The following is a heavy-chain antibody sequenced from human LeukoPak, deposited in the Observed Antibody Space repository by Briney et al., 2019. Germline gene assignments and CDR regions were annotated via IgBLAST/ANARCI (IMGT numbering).Heavy chain of an antibody. Sequence: GGSLRLSCAASGFIFSKDAMHWVRQAPGKGLEWVSTVSGSGASTYYANSVKGRLTISRDNSKNTLYLQMNSLRAEDTAIYYCASEGGSVAQDYWGQGTLVSVSS. CDR3: ASEGGSVAQDY. D-gene: IGHD6-19*01. CDR2: VSGSGAST. CDR1: GFIFSKDA. V-gene: IGHV3-23*01. J-gene: IGHJ4*02.